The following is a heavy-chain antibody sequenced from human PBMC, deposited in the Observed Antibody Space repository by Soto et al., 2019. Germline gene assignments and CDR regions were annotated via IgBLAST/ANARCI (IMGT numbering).Heavy chain of an antibody. CDR3: ARRPRLECGGGSCYSRYFDL. Sequence: QVQLQESGPGLVTPSETLSLSCTVSGGSISSGNYYWSWIRQPPGKGLQWIAYIHYNGNTYYNPSLKSRVTISLDTSNNQFSLKLSSVTAADTAVYYCARRPRLECGGGSCYSRYFDLWGRGTLVTVSS. J-gene: IGHJ2*01. V-gene: IGHV4-30-4*01. CDR2: IHYNGNT. D-gene: IGHD2-15*01. CDR1: GGSISSGNYY.